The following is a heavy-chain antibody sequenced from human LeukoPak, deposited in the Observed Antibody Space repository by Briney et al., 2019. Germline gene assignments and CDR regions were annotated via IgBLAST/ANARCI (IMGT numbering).Heavy chain of an antibody. D-gene: IGHD3-16*02. V-gene: IGHV3-30*02. CDR1: GFTFSSYG. Sequence: PGGSLRLSCAASGFTFSSYGMHWVRQAPGKGLEWVAFIRYDGSNKYYADSVKGRFTISRDNSKNTLYLQMNSLRAEDTAVYYCAKGGGMITFGGVIDRYYFDYWGQGTLVTVSS. CDR2: IRYDGSNK. CDR3: AKGGGMITFGGVIDRYYFDY. J-gene: IGHJ4*02.